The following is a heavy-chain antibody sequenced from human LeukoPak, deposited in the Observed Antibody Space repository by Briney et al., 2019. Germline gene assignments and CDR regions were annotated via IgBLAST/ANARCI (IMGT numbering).Heavy chain of an antibody. J-gene: IGHJ4*02. CDR1: GFSFSTSL. V-gene: IGHV3-23*01. CDR2: IIGGGETT. D-gene: IGHD5-24*01. CDR3: ARVREAWDY. Sequence: GGSLRLSCLPYGFSFSTSLMGWVRQAPGKGREWVSAIIGGGETTYYAGSLKDRLTSSREHAESTLYLGMDSLGADDTAVYYCARVREAWDYWGEGTQVSVSS.